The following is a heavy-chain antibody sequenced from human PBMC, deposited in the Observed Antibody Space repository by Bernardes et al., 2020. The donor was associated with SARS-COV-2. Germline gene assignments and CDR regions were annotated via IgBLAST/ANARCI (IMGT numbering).Heavy chain of an antibody. Sequence: GGSLRLSCAASGFTFSSYWMSWVRQAPGKGLEWVANIKEDGSEKNYVDSVKGRFSISRDNAKNSLYLQMNSLRAEDTAVYYCARGGIAAAGIDYWGQGTLVTVSS. V-gene: IGHV3-7*01. J-gene: IGHJ4*02. CDR3: ARGGIAAAGIDY. CDR1: GFTFSSYW. CDR2: IKEDGSEK. D-gene: IGHD6-13*01.